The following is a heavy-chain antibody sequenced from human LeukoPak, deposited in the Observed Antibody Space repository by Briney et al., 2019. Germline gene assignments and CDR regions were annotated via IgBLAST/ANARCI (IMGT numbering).Heavy chain of an antibody. Sequence: SETLSLTCTVSGGSISSYYWSWIRQPPGKGLEWIGYIYYSGSTNYNPSLKSRVTMSVDTSKNQFSLKLSSVTAADTAVYYCARDGVEGDWFDPWGQGTLVTVSS. D-gene: IGHD3-10*01. CDR2: IYYSGST. CDR3: ARDGVEGDWFDP. J-gene: IGHJ5*02. CDR1: GGSISSYY. V-gene: IGHV4-59*01.